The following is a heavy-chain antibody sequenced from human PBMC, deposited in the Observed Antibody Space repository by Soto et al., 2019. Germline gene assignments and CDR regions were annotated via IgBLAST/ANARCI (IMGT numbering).Heavy chain of an antibody. CDR2: INHSGST. D-gene: IGHD5-12*01. J-gene: IGHJ4*02. CDR3: ARGRFVYSGYDVLYYFDY. Sequence: QVQLQQWGAGLLKPSETLSLTCAVYGGSFSGYYWSWIRQPPGKGLEWIGEINHSGSTNYNPSLKSRVTISVDTSKNQFSPELSSVTAADTAVYYCARGRFVYSGYDVLYYFDYWGQGTLVAVSS. CDR1: GGSFSGYY. V-gene: IGHV4-34*01.